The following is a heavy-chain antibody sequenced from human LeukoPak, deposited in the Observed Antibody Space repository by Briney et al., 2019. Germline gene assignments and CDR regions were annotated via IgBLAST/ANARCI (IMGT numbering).Heavy chain of an antibody. CDR1: GGSISSYY. CDR2: IFTSGST. Sequence: SETLSLTCTVSGGSISSYYWNWIRQPPGKGLEWIGYIFTSGSTNYNPSLKSRVTISVDTSKNQFSLKLSSVTAADTAVYYCARNGGDAYNTFDYWGQGTLVTVSS. D-gene: IGHD5-24*01. J-gene: IGHJ4*02. V-gene: IGHV4-4*09. CDR3: ARNGGDAYNTFDY.